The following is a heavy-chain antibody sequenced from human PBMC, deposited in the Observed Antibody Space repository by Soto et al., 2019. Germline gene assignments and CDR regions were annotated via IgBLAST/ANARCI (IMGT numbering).Heavy chain of an antibody. V-gene: IGHV3-30-3*01. J-gene: IGHJ4*02. Sequence: GGSLRLSCAASGFTFSSYAVHWVRQAPGKGLEWVAVISYDGSNKYYADSVKGRFTISRDNSKNTLYLQMNSLRAEDTAVYYCARDEQQLAIDYWGQGTLVTVSS. CDR2: ISYDGSNK. CDR3: ARDEQQLAIDY. CDR1: GFTFSSYA. D-gene: IGHD6-13*01.